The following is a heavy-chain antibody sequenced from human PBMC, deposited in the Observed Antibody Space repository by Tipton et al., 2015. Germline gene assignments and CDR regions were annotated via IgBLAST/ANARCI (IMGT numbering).Heavy chain of an antibody. Sequence: LRLSCAVYGGSFSDYYWHWIRQPPGKGLEWIGEVNHSGRNNYNLSLKSRVTISVDKFKNQFSLELNSVTAADTAVYYCARGPPPPRYFGTIDYWGQGTLVAVSS. CDR2: VNHSGRN. D-gene: IGHD1-7*01. J-gene: IGHJ4*02. CDR3: ARGPPPPRYFGTIDY. V-gene: IGHV4-34*01. CDR1: GGSFSDYY.